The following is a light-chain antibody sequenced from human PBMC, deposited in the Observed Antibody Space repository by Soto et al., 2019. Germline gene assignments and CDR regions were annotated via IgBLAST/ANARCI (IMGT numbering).Light chain of an antibody. Sequence: QSVLTQPPSVSGAPGQRVTISCTGSSSNIGATYDVQWYQQLPGTAPKLLIYGNSNRPSGVPDRLSGSKSGTSASLAITGLQDDDEADYYCQSYDSSLSAHYVFGTGTKLTV. CDR1: SSNIGATYD. CDR3: QSYDSSLSAHYV. CDR2: GNS. V-gene: IGLV1-40*01. J-gene: IGLJ1*01.